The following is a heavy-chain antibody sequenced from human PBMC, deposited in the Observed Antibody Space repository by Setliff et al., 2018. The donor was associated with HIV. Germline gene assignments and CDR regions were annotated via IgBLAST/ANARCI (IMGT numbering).Heavy chain of an antibody. V-gene: IGHV3-74*01. CDR3: TRGDRPPTDDAFDM. CDR2: INAAGGNT. Sequence: PGGSLRLSCAVSGFPFSISPMNWVRLPPGKGPVWLSRINAAGGNTNYVDSVKGRFTISRDNAGSTVYLQMNSLKTEDTAVYYCTRGDRPPTDDAFDMWGQGTVVTVSS. J-gene: IGHJ3*02. CDR1: GFPFSISP.